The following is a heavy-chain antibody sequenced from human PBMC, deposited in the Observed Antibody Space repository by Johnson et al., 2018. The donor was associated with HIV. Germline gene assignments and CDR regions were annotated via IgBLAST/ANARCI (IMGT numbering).Heavy chain of an antibody. CDR2: IYSGGTT. CDR3: ARDRGDMVRGGAAFDI. D-gene: IGHD3-10*01. CDR1: GFTVSSNY. Sequence: VQLVESGGGLVQPGGSLRLSCAGTGFTVSSNYMYWVRQAPGKGLECVSVIYSGGTTYHADSVKGRFTISRDNSKNTLDLQMNSLRAEDTAVYYCARDRGDMVRGGAAFDIWGQGTMVTVSS. V-gene: IGHV3-66*01. J-gene: IGHJ3*02.